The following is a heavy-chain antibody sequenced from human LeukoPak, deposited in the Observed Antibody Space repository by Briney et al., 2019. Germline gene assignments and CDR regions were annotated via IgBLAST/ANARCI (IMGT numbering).Heavy chain of an antibody. CDR3: AREAGSSWSRGLDI. D-gene: IGHD6-13*01. CDR1: GGSISSYY. CDR2: IYMSGST. Sequence: SETLSLACTVSGGSISSYYWSWIRQPAGKGLEWIGRIYMSGSTNYNSSLKSRVNMSVDTSKNQFSLNLSSVTAADTAVYYCAREAGSSWSRGLDIWGQGTVVTVSS. V-gene: IGHV4-4*07. J-gene: IGHJ3*02.